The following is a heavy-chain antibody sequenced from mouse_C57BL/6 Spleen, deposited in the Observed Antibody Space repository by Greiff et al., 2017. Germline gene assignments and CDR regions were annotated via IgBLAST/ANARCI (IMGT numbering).Heavy chain of an antibody. CDR1: GYTFTSYW. CDR2: IYPGSGST. J-gene: IGHJ2*01. Sequence: QVQLQQPGAELVKPGASVKMSCKASGYTFTSYWITWVKQRPGQGLEWIGDIYPGSGSTNYNEKFKSKATLTVDTSSSTAYMQLSSLTSEYSAVSYFARGKFTTVVADYWGHGTTLTVSS. V-gene: IGHV1-55*01. CDR3: ARGKFTTVVADY. D-gene: IGHD1-1*01.